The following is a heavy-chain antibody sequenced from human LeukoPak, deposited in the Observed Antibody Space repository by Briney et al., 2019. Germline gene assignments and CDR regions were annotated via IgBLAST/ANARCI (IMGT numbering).Heavy chain of an antibody. J-gene: IGHJ1*01. Sequence: SETLSLTCTDSGGSISSYYWSWIRQPAGKGLEWIGRIYTSGSTNYNPSLKSRVTMSVDTSKNQFSLKLSSVTAADTAVYYCARSSRTPHYYDSSGYYRAEYFQHWGQGTLVTVSS. CDR2: IYTSGST. CDR3: ARSSRTPHYYDSSGYYRAEYFQH. D-gene: IGHD3-22*01. V-gene: IGHV4-4*07. CDR1: GGSISSYY.